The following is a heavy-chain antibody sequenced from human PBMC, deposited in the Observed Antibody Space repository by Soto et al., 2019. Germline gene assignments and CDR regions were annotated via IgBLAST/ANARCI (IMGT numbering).Heavy chain of an antibody. CDR1: GFTFSSYS. CDR3: ARDYRHITMVRGDAFDI. Sequence: GGSLRLSCAASGFTFSSYSMNWVRQAPGKGLEWVSYISSSSSTIYYADSVEGRFTISRDNAKNSLYLQMNSLRAEDTAVYYCARDYRHITMVRGDAFDIWGQGTMVTVSS. CDR2: ISSSSSTI. V-gene: IGHV3-48*01. D-gene: IGHD3-10*01. J-gene: IGHJ3*02.